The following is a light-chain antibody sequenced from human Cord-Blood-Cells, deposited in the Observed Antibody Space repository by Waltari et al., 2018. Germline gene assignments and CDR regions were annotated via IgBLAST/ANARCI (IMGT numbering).Light chain of an antibody. CDR3: QQYGSSPCT. J-gene: IGKJ1*01. Sequence: IVLTQSPGTLSLSPGERATLSCRASQSVSSSYLAWYQQKPGQSPRLLIYGASSRATGIPDRFSGSESGTDFTLTSSRLEPEDFAVYYCQQYGSSPCTFGQGTKVEIK. V-gene: IGKV3-20*01. CDR2: GAS. CDR1: QSVSSSY.